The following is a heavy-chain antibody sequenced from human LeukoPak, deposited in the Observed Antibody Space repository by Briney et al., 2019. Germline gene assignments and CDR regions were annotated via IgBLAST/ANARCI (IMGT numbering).Heavy chain of an antibody. D-gene: IGHD4-17*01. Sequence: PGGSLRLSCAASGFIFSSYAMSWVRQAPGKGLEWVSVIYSGGSTYYADSVKGRFTISRDNSKNTLYLQMNSLRAEDTAVYYCARGRDTVTLDYWGQGTLVTVSS. J-gene: IGHJ4*02. CDR3: ARGRDTVTLDY. CDR2: IYSGGST. V-gene: IGHV3-53*01. CDR1: GFIFSSYA.